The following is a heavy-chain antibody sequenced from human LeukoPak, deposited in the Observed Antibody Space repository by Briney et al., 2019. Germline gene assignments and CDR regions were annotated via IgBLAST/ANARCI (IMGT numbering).Heavy chain of an antibody. Sequence: PSETLSLTCTVSGGSISSYYWSWIRQPPGKGLEWIGYIYYSGSTNYNPSLKSRVTISVDTSKNQFSLKLSSVTAADTAVYYCARAQYSSSPDYWGQGTLVTVSS. J-gene: IGHJ4*02. CDR3: ARAQYSSSPDY. D-gene: IGHD6-6*01. V-gene: IGHV4-59*01. CDR2: IYYSGST. CDR1: GGSISSYY.